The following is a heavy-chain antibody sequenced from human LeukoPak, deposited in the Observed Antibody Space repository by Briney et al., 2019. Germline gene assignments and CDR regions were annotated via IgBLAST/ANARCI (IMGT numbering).Heavy chain of an antibody. Sequence: ASVKVSCKASGYTFTSYGISWVRQAPGQGLEWMGWISAYNGNTNYAQKLQGRVTMTTDTSTSTAYMELRSLRSDDTAVYYCARVPIPHSTRYYFDYWGQGTLVTVSS. CDR3: ARVPIPHSTRYYFDY. CDR1: GYTFTSYG. V-gene: IGHV1-18*01. J-gene: IGHJ4*02. CDR2: ISAYNGNT. D-gene: IGHD5-18*01.